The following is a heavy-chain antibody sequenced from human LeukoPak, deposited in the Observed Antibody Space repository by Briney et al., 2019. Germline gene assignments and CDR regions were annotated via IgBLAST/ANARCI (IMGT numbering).Heavy chain of an antibody. D-gene: IGHD2-21*02. CDR2: IYPGDSDT. V-gene: IGHV5-51*01. Sequence: PGESLNISCKGSGYSFTIYWMCWGRQMPGKGVEWMEIIYPGDSDTRYSPSFQGKVTISAEKSIRPAYLQWSSVKAYDTAMYCCAIRDFVKSGVTVEGNSGQRTLVTVSS. CDR1: GYSFTIYW. CDR3: AIRDFVKSGVTVEGN. J-gene: IGHJ4*02.